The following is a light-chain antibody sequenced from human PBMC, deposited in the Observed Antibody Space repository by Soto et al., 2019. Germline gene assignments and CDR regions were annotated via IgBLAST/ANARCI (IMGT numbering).Light chain of an antibody. V-gene: IGKV3-15*01. CDR1: QSVSSN. CDR3: QQYNNWPPGT. CDR2: GAS. J-gene: IGKJ1*01. Sequence: EIVMTQSPATLSLSPGERATLSCRASQSVSSNLAWYQQKPGQAPRLLIYGASTRATGIPDRFSGSGSGTEFTLTISRLQSEDFAVYYCQQYNNWPPGTFGQGTKVEIK.